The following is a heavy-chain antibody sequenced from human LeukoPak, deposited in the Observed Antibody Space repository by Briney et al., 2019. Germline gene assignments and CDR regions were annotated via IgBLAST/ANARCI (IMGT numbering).Heavy chain of an antibody. V-gene: IGHV1-2*02. J-gene: IGHJ4*02. D-gene: IGHD5-12*01. Sequence: GASVKVSCKASGYTFTGYYMHWVRQAPRQGLEWMGWINPNSGGTNYAQKFQGRVTMTRDTSISTAYMELSRLRSDDTAVYYCATIEMATIRNDYWGQGTLVTVSS. CDR2: INPNSGGT. CDR1: GYTFTGYY. CDR3: ATIEMATIRNDY.